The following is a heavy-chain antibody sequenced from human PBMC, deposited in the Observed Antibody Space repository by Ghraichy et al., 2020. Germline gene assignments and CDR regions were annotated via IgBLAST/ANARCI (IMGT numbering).Heavy chain of an antibody. CDR3: ASGYYGDQPAAY. J-gene: IGHJ4*02. Sequence: ASVKVSCKASGYTFSNYGISWVRQAPGQGLEWMGIIYPSGGSTSYAQKFRDRVTMARDTSTSTVYLDLSSLRSEDTAVYYCASGYYGDQPAAYWGQGTLVTVSS. V-gene: IGHV1-46*01. D-gene: IGHD4-17*01. CDR2: IYPSGGST. CDR1: GYTFSNYG.